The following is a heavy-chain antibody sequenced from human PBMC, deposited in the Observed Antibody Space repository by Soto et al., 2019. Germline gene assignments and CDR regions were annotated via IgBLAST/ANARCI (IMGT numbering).Heavy chain of an antibody. J-gene: IGHJ6*03. CDR3: ASRRGVVPAAPYYYYYMDV. V-gene: IGHV4-39*01. Sequence: SETLSLTCTVSGGSISSSSYYWGWIRQPPGKGLEWIGSIYYSGSTYYNPSLKSRVTISVDTSKNQFSLKLSSVTAADTAVYYCASRRGVVPAAPYYYYYMDVWGKGTTVTVSS. D-gene: IGHD2-2*01. CDR1: GGSISSSSYY. CDR2: IYYSGST.